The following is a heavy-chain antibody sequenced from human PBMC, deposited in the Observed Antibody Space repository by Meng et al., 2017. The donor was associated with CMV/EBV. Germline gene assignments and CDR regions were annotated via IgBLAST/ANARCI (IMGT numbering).Heavy chain of an antibody. D-gene: IGHD2-2*01. CDR2: FDPEDGET. CDR3: ATGRPAAIRGGPFDY. J-gene: IGHJ4*02. Sequence: QVQVEQSGAEVKKPGAPVKVSCKVSGYTLTELSMHWWRQATGKGLEWMGGFDPEDGETIYAQKFQGRVTMTEDTSTDTAYMELSSLRSEDTAVYYCATGRPAAIRGGPFDYWGQGTLVTVSS. V-gene: IGHV1-24*01. CDR1: GYTLTELS.